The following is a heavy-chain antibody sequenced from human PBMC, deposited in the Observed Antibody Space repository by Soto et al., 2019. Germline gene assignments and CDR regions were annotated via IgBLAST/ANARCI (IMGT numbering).Heavy chain of an antibody. CDR3: ARGRDIVVVVAAHFDY. CDR2: IYYSGST. J-gene: IGHJ4*02. D-gene: IGHD2-15*01. Sequence: QVQLQESGPGLVKPSQTLSLTCTVSGGSISSGDYYWSWIRQPPGKGLEWIGYIYYSGSTYYNPSLKSRVTMSADTSKNQFSLKLSSVTAADTAVYYCARGRDIVVVVAAHFDYWGQGTLVTVSA. V-gene: IGHV4-30-4*01. CDR1: GGSISSGDYY.